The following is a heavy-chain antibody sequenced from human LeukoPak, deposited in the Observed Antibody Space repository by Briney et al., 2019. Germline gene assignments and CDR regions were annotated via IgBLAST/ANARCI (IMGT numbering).Heavy chain of an antibody. CDR2: ISAYNGNT. D-gene: IGHD1-20*01. J-gene: IGHJ6*03. V-gene: IGHV1-18*01. CDR3: ARVALVLDNWNRDYYYYYMDV. CDR1: GYTFTSYG. Sequence: ASVKVSCKASGYTFTSYGISWVRQAPGQGLEWMGWISAYNGNTNYAQKLQGRVTMTTDTSTSTAYMELRSLRSDDTAVYYCARVALVLDNWNRDYYYYYMDVWGKGTTVTVSS.